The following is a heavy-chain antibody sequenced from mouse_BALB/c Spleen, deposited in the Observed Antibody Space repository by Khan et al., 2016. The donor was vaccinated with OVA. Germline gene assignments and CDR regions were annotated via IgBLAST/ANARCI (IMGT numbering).Heavy chain of an antibody. J-gene: IGHJ1*01. Sequence: EVQLQASGPGLVKPSQSLSLTCTVTGYSITTDYAWNWIRQFPGNKLEWMGYISYSGSTNYHPSLKSRISIIRDTSKNQFFLQLNSVTTADTATYFCARRYYYGHYYFDVWGAGTTVTVSS. CDR1: GYSITTDYA. CDR2: ISYSGST. CDR3: ARRYYYGHYYFDV. D-gene: IGHD1-1*01. V-gene: IGHV3-2*02.